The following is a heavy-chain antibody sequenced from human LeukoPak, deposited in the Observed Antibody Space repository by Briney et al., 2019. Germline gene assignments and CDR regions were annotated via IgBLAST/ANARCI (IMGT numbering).Heavy chain of an antibody. D-gene: IGHD3-10*01. CDR1: GFTVSSNY. J-gene: IGHJ6*02. CDR2: IYAGGST. CDR3: ATARSSELLWDYAMDV. V-gene: IGHV3-53*04. Sequence: GGSLRLSCAASGFTVSSNYMSWGRQAPGKGLEWVPLIYAGGSTYYADAVKGRFTISRHNSNNTLHLQMNSLRVEDTAVYYCATARSSELLWDYAMDVWGQGTTVTISS.